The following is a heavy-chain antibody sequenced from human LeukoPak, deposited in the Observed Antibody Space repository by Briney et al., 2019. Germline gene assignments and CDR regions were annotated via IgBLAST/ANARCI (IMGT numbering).Heavy chain of an antibody. CDR1: GFTVSSNY. D-gene: IGHD1-1*01. Sequence: GGSLRLSCAASGFTVSSNYMSWVRQAPGKGLEWVGRIKSKTDAGTRDFAAPVKGRFSISRDDSKNMVYLQMNSLKTEDTAVYYCTSGTGKSDFDYWGQGTLVTVSS. V-gene: IGHV3-15*01. J-gene: IGHJ4*02. CDR3: TSGTGKSDFDY. CDR2: IKSKTDAGTR.